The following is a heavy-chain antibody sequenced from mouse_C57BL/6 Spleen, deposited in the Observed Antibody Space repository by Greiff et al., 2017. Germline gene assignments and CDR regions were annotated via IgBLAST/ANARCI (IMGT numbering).Heavy chain of an antibody. Sequence: EVQLVESGGGLVQPKGSLKLSCAASGFTFNTYAMHWVRQAPGKGLEWVARIRSKSSNYATYYADSVKDRLTISRDDSQSILYLQMNNLKTEDTAMYYCVGDRGTAQALDYWGQGTSVTVSS. V-gene: IGHV10-3*01. D-gene: IGHD3-2*02. CDR1: GFTFNTYA. CDR2: IRSKSSNYAT. J-gene: IGHJ4*01. CDR3: VGDRGTAQALDY.